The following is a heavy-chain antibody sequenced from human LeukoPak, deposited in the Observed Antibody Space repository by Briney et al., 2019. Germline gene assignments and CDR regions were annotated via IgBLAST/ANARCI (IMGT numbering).Heavy chain of an antibody. V-gene: IGHV4-4*02. J-gene: IGHJ6*02. CDR3: AREGYGGNPEGYGMDV. D-gene: IGHD4-23*01. CDR2: IYHSGST. Sequence: SETLSLTCAVSGGSISSSNWWSWVRPPPGKGLEWIGEIYHSGSTNYNPSLKSRVTISVDKSKNQFSLKLSSVTAADTAVYYCAREGYGGNPEGYGMDVWGQGTTVTVSS. CDR1: GGSISSSNW.